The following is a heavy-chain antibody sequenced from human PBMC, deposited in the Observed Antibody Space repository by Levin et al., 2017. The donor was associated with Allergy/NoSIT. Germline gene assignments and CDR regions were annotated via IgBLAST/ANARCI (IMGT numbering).Heavy chain of an antibody. CDR3: ARAGYNDYRVPYYAMDL. Sequence: GGSLRLSCAASGFTFRIYGMHWVRQAPGKGLTWVAFIWNDGTNKYYADSVEGRFTISRDNSRNTVSLQMNSLGAEDAGVYYCARAGYNDYRVPYYAMDLWGQGATVTVTS. J-gene: IGHJ6*02. D-gene: IGHD1-1*01. CDR2: IWNDGTNK. V-gene: IGHV3-33*01. CDR1: GFTFRIYG.